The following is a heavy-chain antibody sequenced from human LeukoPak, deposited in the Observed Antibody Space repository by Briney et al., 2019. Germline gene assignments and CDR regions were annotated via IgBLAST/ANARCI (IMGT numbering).Heavy chain of an antibody. Sequence: GESLKISCKGSGYSITSYWIGWVRQMPGKGLEWMGIIYPGDSDTRYSPSFQGQVTISADKSISTAYLQWSSLKASDTAMYYCARQVSYSSGWYSRDYWGQGTLVTVSS. D-gene: IGHD6-19*01. CDR2: IYPGDSDT. CDR3: ARQVSYSSGWYSRDY. CDR1: GYSITSYW. V-gene: IGHV5-51*01. J-gene: IGHJ4*02.